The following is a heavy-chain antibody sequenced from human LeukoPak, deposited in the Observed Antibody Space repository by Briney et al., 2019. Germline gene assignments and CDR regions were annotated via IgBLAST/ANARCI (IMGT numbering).Heavy chain of an antibody. V-gene: IGHV4-59*08. CDR1: GGSISSYY. CDR2: IYYSGST. D-gene: IGHD3-16*01. J-gene: IGHJ6*02. Sequence: PSETLSLTCTVSGGSISSYYWSWIRQPPGKGLEWIGYIYYSGSTNYNPSLKSRVTISVDTSKNQFSLKLSSVTAADTAVYYCARSYQGEGYSASVPYYYYYGMDVWGQGTTVTVSS. CDR3: ARSYQGEGYSASVPYYYYYGMDV.